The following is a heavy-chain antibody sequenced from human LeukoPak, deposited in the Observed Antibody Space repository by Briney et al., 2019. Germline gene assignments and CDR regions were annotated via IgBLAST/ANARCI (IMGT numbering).Heavy chain of an antibody. J-gene: IGHJ3*02. V-gene: IGHV3-23*01. CDR1: GFTFSSYG. CDR3: AKDRGPTYYYDSSSPQGAFDI. D-gene: IGHD3-22*01. Sequence: GGSLRLSCAASGFTFSSYGMSWVRQAPGKGLEWVSAISGSGGSTYYADSVKGRFTISRDNSKNTLYLQMNSLRAEDTAVYYCAKDRGPTYYYDSSSPQGAFDIWGQGTMVTVSS. CDR2: ISGSGGST.